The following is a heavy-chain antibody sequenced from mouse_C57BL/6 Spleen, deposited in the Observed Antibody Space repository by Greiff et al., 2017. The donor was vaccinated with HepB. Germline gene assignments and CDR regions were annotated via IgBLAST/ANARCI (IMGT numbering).Heavy chain of an antibody. CDR2: ISNGGGST. CDR3: ARQGFITTAFDY. Sequence: EVHLVESGGGLVQPGGSLKLSCAASGFTFSDYYMYWVRQTPEKRLEWVAYISNGGGSTYYPDTVKGRFTISRDNAKNTLYLQMSRLKSEDTAMYYCARQGFITTAFDYWGQGTTLTVSS. V-gene: IGHV5-12*01. D-gene: IGHD1-1*01. CDR1: GFTFSDYY. J-gene: IGHJ2*01.